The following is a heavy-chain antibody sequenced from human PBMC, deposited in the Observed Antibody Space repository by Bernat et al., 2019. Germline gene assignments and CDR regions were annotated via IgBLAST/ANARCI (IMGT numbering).Heavy chain of an antibody. CDR3: AREGYSGYEDHDAFDI. D-gene: IGHD5-12*01. CDR1: GGTISSYA. V-gene: IGHV1-69*01. Sequence: QVQLVQSGAEVKKPGSSVKVSCKASGGTISSYAISWVRQAPGQGLEWMGGIIPIFGTANYAQKFQGRVTITADESTSTAYMELSSLRSEDTAVYYCAREGYSGYEDHDAFDIWGQGTMVTVSS. J-gene: IGHJ3*02. CDR2: IIPIFGTA.